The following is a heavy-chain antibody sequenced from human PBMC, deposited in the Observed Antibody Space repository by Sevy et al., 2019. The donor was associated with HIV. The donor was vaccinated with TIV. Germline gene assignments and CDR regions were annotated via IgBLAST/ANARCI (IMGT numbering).Heavy chain of an antibody. CDR2: ISHDGINE. J-gene: IGHJ6*02. CDR3: ANAYSGSYSHSYLYALDV. D-gene: IGHD1-26*01. Sequence: GGSLRLSCAASGFTVSSDYMTWVRQAPGKGLDWVALISHDGINEYYADSVKGRFTISRDNSKNTVYLEMNSLRNEDTAIYFCANAYSGSYSHSYLYALDVWGQGPRSPSP. CDR1: GFTVSSDY. V-gene: IGHV3-30*18.